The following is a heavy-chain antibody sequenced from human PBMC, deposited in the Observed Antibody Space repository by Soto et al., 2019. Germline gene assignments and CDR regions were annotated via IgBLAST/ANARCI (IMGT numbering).Heavy chain of an antibody. CDR2: INPNSGGT. J-gene: IGHJ4*02. CDR1: GYTFTGYY. Sequence: QVQLVQSGAEVKKPGASVKVSCKASGYTFTGYYMHWVRQAPGQGLEWMGWINPNSGGTNYAQKFQGWVTMTRDTSIRTAYMELSRLRSDDTAVYYCARDGSYYGSGSYYSFFDYWGQGTLVTVSS. D-gene: IGHD3-10*01. CDR3: ARDGSYYGSGSYYSFFDY. V-gene: IGHV1-2*04.